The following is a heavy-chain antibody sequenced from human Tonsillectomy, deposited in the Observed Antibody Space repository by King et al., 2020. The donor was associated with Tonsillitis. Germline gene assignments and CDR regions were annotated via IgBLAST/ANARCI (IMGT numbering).Heavy chain of an antibody. CDR2: IYYRGTT. V-gene: IGHV4-59*01. Sequence: QLQESGPGLVKPSETLSLTCTVSGGSMSAYFWSWIRQPPGKPLEWIGYIYYRGTTKYNASLKSRVTISAETSKNQFPLKLTSVTAADTAVYYCARDFGSGSYYKRPLTYWGQGTLVTVSS. CDR3: ARDFGSGSYYKRPLTY. J-gene: IGHJ4*02. CDR1: GGSMSAYF. D-gene: IGHD3-10*01.